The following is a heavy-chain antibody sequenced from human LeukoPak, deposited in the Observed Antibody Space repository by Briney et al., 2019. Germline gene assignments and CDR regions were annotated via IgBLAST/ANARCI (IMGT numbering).Heavy chain of an antibody. D-gene: IGHD6-13*01. V-gene: IGHV1-46*01. CDR2: INPSYGST. J-gene: IGHJ4*02. Sequence: ASVKVSCKASGYTFTGYYMYWVRQAPGQGLEWMGIINPSYGSTSYAQEFQGRVTMTRDTSTNTVYMELSSLRSEDTAVYYCARGPYSSSWYEDYWGQGTLVTVSS. CDR3: ARGPYSSSWYEDY. CDR1: GYTFTGYY.